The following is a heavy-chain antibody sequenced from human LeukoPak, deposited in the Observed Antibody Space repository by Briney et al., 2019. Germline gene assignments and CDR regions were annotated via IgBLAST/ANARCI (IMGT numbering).Heavy chain of an antibody. J-gene: IGHJ4*02. CDR3: ARSVLRYFDWLSPLDY. Sequence: GASVKVSCKASGYTSTSYAMHWVRQAPGQRLEWMGWINAGNGNTKYSQEFQGRVTITRDTSASTAYMELSSLRSEDMAVYYYARSVLRYFDWLSPLDYWGQGTLVTVSS. D-gene: IGHD3-9*01. CDR1: GYTSTSYA. V-gene: IGHV1-3*03. CDR2: INAGNGNT.